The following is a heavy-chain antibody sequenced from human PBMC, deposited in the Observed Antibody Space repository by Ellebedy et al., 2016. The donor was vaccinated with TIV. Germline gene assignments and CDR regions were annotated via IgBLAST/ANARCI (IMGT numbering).Heavy chain of an antibody. CDR3: ARVSGSYYKSSSSAYFDY. CDR2: ISTYNGDT. V-gene: IGHV1-18*01. Sequence: AASVKVSCKASGYTFSNYGITWVRQAPGQGLEWMGWISTYNGDTNYAQKLQGRVTMTTDTSTSTAFMDLRSLRSDDTAVYYCARVSGSYYKSSSSAYFDYWGQGTLVTVSS. J-gene: IGHJ4*02. D-gene: IGHD1-26*01. CDR1: GYTFSNYG.